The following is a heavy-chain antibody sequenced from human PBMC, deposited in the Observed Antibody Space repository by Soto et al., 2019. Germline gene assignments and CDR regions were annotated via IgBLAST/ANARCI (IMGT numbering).Heavy chain of an antibody. CDR2: IKSKTDGGTT. CDR1: GFTFSSYA. J-gene: IGHJ5*02. Sequence: GGSLRLSCAASGFTFSSYAMNWVRQAPGKGLEWVGRIKSKTDGGTTDYAAPVKGRFTISRDDSKNTLYLQMNSLKTEDTAVYYCTTFDYYDSSGPEVTWGQGTLVTVSS. CDR3: TTFDYYDSSGPEVT. V-gene: IGHV3-15*07. D-gene: IGHD3-22*01.